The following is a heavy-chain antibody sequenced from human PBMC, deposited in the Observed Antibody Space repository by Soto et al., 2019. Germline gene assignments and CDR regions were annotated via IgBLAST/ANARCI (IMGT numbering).Heavy chain of an antibody. Sequence: GGSLRFSCAASGFTFSSYWMHWVRQAPGKGLVWVSRINSDGSSTSYADSVEGRFTISRDNAKNMLYLQMNSLRADDTAIYYCARVQLRSTGWYPWGQGTLVTVSS. D-gene: IGHD6-19*01. CDR1: GFTFSSYW. CDR3: ARVQLRSTGWYP. CDR2: INSDGSST. V-gene: IGHV3-74*01. J-gene: IGHJ5*02.